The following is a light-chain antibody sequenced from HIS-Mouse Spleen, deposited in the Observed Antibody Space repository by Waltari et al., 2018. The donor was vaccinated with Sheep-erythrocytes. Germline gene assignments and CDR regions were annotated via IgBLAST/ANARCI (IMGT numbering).Light chain of an antibody. Sequence: QSALTQPASVSGSPGQSITISCTGTSSAVGSYNLVSWYQQHPGKAPKLMIYEGSKRPSGVSNRFSGSKSGNTASLTTSGLQAEDEADYYCCSYAGSSTFEVFGGGTKLTVL. CDR2: EGS. CDR3: CSYAGSSTFEV. CDR1: SSAVGSYNL. V-gene: IGLV2-23*03. J-gene: IGLJ2*01.